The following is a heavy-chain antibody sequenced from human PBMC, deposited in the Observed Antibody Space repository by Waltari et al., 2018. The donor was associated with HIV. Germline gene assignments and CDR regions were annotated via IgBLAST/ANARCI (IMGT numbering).Heavy chain of an antibody. V-gene: IGHV1-69*01. CDR1: GGTFSSYA. CDR2: IIPIFGTA. J-gene: IGHJ5*02. CDR3: ARIVSEYSSLSENWFDP. Sequence: QVQLVQSGAEVKKPGSSVKVSCKASGGTFSSYAISWVRQAPGQGLEWMGGIIPIFGTANYAQKFQGRVTITADESTSTAYMELSSLRSEDTAVYYCARIVSEYSSLSENWFDPWGQGTLVTVSS. D-gene: IGHD6-13*01.